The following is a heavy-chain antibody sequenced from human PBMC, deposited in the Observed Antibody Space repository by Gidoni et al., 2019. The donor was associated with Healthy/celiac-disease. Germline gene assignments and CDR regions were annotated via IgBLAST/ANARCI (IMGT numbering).Heavy chain of an antibody. V-gene: IGHV4-39*01. CDR2: IYYSGNT. D-gene: IGHD6-19*01. CDR3: ATLGAVGDY. CDR1: GGSIRSSSSY. J-gene: IGHJ4*02. Sequence: QLQLQESGPGLVKPSETLSLTCTVSGGSIRSSSSYWGWIRQPPGKGLEWIGGIYYSGNTYYNPSLKSRVTISVDTSKNQFSLKLSSVTATDTAIYYCATLGAVGDYWGQGTLVTVSS.